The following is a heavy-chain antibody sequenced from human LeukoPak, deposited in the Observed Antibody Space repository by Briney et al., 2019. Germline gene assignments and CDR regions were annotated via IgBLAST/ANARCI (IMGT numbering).Heavy chain of an antibody. CDR1: GYSISSSYH. CDR3: ARNTYYYGSGNLNFDY. D-gene: IGHD3-10*01. J-gene: IGHJ4*02. V-gene: IGHV4-38-2*02. CDR2: IYHSGRT. Sequence: SETLPLTCTVSGYSISSSYHWGWIRQPPGKGLEWIGSIYHSGRTSYNPSLKSRVTISVDTSKNQFSLKLSSVTAADTAVYYCARNTYYYGSGNLNFDYWGQGTLVTVSS.